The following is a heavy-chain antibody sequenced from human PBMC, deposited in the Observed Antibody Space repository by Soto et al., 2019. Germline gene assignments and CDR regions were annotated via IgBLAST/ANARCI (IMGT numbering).Heavy chain of an antibody. D-gene: IGHD6-19*01. CDR2: IYTSGST. Sequence: SHPLSPTSTVAAGSISGHYCRWIRPPAGKGLEWIGRIYTSGSTNYNPSLKSRVTMSVDTSKNQFSLKLSSVTAADTAVYYCARSTAGTKSFGYYYYGMDVWGQGTTVTVSS. CDR3: ARSTAGTKSFGYYYYGMDV. V-gene: IGHV4-4*07. CDR1: AGSISGHY. J-gene: IGHJ6*01.